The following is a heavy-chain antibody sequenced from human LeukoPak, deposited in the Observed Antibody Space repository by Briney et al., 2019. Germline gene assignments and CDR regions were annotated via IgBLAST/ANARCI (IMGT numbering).Heavy chain of an antibody. J-gene: IGHJ4*02. CDR3: ARLSTYSSSWWLDY. Sequence: PSETLSLTCTVSGGSISSYYWSWIRQPPGKGLEWIGYIYYSGSTNYNPSLKSRVTISVNTSKNQFSLKLSSVTAADTAVYYCARLSTYSSSWWLDYWGQGTLVTVSS. V-gene: IGHV4-59*08. CDR2: IYYSGST. CDR1: GGSISSYY. D-gene: IGHD6-13*01.